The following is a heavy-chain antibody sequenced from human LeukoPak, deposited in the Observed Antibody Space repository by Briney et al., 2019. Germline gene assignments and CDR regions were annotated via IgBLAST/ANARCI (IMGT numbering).Heavy chain of an antibody. D-gene: IGHD4-17*01. J-gene: IGHJ4*02. CDR3: AKDRYGDYSFDS. CDR1: GFTFSSCA. CDR2: ISGSGAST. Sequence: GGSLRLSCAASGFTFSSCAMNWVRQAPGKGLEWVLSISGSGASTYDADSVKGRFTISRDNSKNTLYLQMNSLRAEDTAIYYCAKDRYGDYSFDSWGQGTLVTVSS. V-gene: IGHV3-23*01.